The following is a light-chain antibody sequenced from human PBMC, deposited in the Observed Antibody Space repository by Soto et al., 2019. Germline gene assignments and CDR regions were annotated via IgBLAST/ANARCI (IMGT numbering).Light chain of an antibody. CDR3: QQYDCYSPYT. J-gene: IGKJ2*01. CDR2: DGS. Sequence: EIEMTQSPSTLSVSVGDRATISCRASQSVSSNLAWYQKKPGQAPKLLIYDGSTLESGVPPRFSGSGSGTEFTLLISSLQPDDFATYYCQQYDCYSPYTFGEGTKLDIK. V-gene: IGKV1-5*01. CDR1: QSVSSN.